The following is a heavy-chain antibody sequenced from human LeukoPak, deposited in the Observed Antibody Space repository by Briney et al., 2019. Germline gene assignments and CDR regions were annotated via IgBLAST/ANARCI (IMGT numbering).Heavy chain of an antibody. J-gene: IGHJ4*02. CDR2: IIGSGGST. Sequence: GGSLRLSCAASGFTFSSYAMSWGRQAPGRGREWVSAIIGSGGSTYYAESVKGRFTISRDNSKNTLYLQMNSLRAEDTAVYYCANYPGMIVVRADYWGQGTLVTVSS. D-gene: IGHD3-22*01. V-gene: IGHV3-23*01. CDR1: GFTFSSYA. CDR3: ANYPGMIVVRADY.